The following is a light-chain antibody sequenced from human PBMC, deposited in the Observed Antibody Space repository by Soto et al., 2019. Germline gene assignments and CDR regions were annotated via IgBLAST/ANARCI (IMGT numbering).Light chain of an antibody. Sequence: ESVLTQSPGTLSLSPGERATLSCRASQSVSSTSLAWYQQKPGQAPRVVVYGASTRATGIPARFSGSGSGTEFTLTISGLQSEDFAVYYCQTYDSWPLFGQGTRLEI. V-gene: IGKV3-20*01. CDR1: QSVSSTS. CDR2: GAS. CDR3: QTYDSWPL. J-gene: IGKJ5*01.